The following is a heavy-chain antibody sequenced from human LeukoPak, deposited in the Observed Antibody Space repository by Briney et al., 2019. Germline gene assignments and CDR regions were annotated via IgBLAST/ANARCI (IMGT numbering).Heavy chain of an antibody. CDR1: GGSFSGYY. CDR3: ASYGDYNWFDP. Sequence: SETLSLTCAVYGGSFSGYYWSWIRQPPGKGLEWIGEINHSGSTNYNPSLKSRVTISVDTSKNQFSLKLSSVTAADTAVYYCASYGDYNWFDPWGKETLVTVSS. J-gene: IGHJ5*02. CDR2: INHSGST. V-gene: IGHV4-34*01. D-gene: IGHD4-17*01.